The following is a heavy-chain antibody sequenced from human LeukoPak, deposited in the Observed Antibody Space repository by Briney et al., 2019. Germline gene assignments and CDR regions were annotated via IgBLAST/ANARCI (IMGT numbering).Heavy chain of an antibody. CDR3: ARVGGRAAAGSFDP. V-gene: IGHV3-53*01. CDR1: GFTFSSYA. Sequence: GGSLRLSCAASGFTFSSYAMSWVRQAPGKGLEWVSVIYSGGSTYYADSVKGRFTISRDNSKNTLYLQMNSLRAEDTAVYYCARVGGRAAAGSFDPWGQGTLVTVSS. CDR2: IYSGGST. D-gene: IGHD6-13*01. J-gene: IGHJ5*02.